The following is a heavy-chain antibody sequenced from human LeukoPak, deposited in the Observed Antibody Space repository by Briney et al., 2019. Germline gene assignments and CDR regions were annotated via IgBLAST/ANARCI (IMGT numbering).Heavy chain of an antibody. CDR1: GDSISSYY. CDR2: IYYTGST. J-gene: IGHJ4*02. Sequence: SETLSLTCAVSGDSISSYYWGWIRQPPGKGLEWIGYIYYTGSTNSNPSLKSRVTMSVDTSKNQFSLKLSSVTAADTAIYYCAREGTTAGNYYDYWGQGTLVTVSS. V-gene: IGHV4-59*01. D-gene: IGHD6-13*01. CDR3: AREGTTAGNYYDY.